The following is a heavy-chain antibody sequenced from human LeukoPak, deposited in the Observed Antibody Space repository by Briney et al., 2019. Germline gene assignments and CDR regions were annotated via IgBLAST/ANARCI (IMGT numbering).Heavy chain of an antibody. D-gene: IGHD6-19*01. CDR1: GDSVSSNSAA. V-gene: IGHV6-1*01. Sequence: SQTLSLTCAISGDSVSSNSAAGNWIRQSPSRGLEWLGRTYYRSKWYNDYAVSVKSRITINPDTSKNQFSLQPNSVTPEDTAVYYCARDPYSSGWLNWFDPWGQGTLVTVSS. CDR2: TYYRSKWYN. J-gene: IGHJ5*02. CDR3: ARDPYSSGWLNWFDP.